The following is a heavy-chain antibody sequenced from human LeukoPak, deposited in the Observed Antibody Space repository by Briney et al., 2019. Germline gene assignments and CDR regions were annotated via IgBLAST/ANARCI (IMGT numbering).Heavy chain of an antibody. V-gene: IGHV5-51*01. CDR3: ARAIGTSQFYFYYGMDV. CDR1: GYSFTSYW. J-gene: IGHJ6*02. D-gene: IGHD2-2*01. Sequence: GESLKISCRGSGYSFTSYWIGWVRQMPRKGLEWMGIIYAGDSDTRYSPSFQGQVTISVDKSISTAYLQGSSLQASDTAMYYCARAIGTSQFYFYYGMDVWGQGTTVTVSS. CDR2: IYAGDSDT.